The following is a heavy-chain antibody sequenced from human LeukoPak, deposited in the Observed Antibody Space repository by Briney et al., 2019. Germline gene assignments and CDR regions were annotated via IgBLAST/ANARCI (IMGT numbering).Heavy chain of an antibody. J-gene: IGHJ4*02. CDR2: IYTSGST. V-gene: IGHV4-4*07. CDR3: ARDPCPTGTTCGYFDY. Sequence: SETLSLTCTVSGGSISSYYCSWIRQPAGNGLEWIGRIYTSGSTNYNPSLKSRVTISVDKSKNQFSLKLRSVTAADTAVYYCARDPCPTGTTCGYFDYWGQGTLVTVSS. CDR1: GGSISSYY. D-gene: IGHD1-1*01.